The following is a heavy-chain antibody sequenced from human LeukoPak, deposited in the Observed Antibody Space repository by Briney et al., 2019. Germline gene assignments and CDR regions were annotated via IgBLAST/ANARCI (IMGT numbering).Heavy chain of an antibody. J-gene: IGHJ3*02. CDR1: GFTFSDYY. Sequence: GGSLRLSCAASGFTFSDYYMSWIRQAPGKGLEWVSYVSSSGSTIYYADSVKGRFTISRDNAKNSLYLQMNSLRAEDTAVYYCARVIVAYDAFDIWGQGTMVTVSS. V-gene: IGHV3-11*04. CDR3: ARVIVAYDAFDI. D-gene: IGHD3-22*01. CDR2: VSSSGSTI.